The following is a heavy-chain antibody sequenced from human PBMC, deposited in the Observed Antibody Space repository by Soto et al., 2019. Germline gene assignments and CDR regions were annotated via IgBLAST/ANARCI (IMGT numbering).Heavy chain of an antibody. CDR3: ARWGHPAVKAFDI. Sequence: SETLSLTCTVSGASVNDYYWNWVRQPLGKGLEWIGFIHYTGSRIFNPSLQSRVTMSVDVSQNQFSLRLTSVTAADTAIYYCARWGHPAVKAFDIWGQGTTVTVS. CDR1: GASVNDYY. CDR2: IHYTGSR. V-gene: IGHV4-59*02. D-gene: IGHD3-16*01. J-gene: IGHJ3*02.